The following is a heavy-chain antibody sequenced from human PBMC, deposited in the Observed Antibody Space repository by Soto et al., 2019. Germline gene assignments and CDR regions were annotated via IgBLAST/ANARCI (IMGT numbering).Heavy chain of an antibody. Sequence: ASVKVSCKASGYTFTGYYMHWVRQAPGQGLEWMGWINPNSGGTNYAQKFQGWVTMTRDTSISTAYMALSRLRSDDTAVYYCARSYYYDFWSGHLEGPGMDVWGQGTTVTVSS. V-gene: IGHV1-2*04. CDR1: GYTFTGYY. D-gene: IGHD3-3*01. CDR2: INPNSGGT. J-gene: IGHJ6*02. CDR3: ARSYYYDFWSGHLEGPGMDV.